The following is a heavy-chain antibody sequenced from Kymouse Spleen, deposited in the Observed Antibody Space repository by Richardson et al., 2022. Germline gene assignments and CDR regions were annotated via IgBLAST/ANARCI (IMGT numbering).Heavy chain of an antibody. CDR3: ARCTNGVCYRGLLWFGELLSLLLLLRYGR. J-gene: IGHJ6*02. V-gene: IGHV4-4*02. Sequence: QVQLQESGPGLVKPSGTLSLTCAVSGGSISSSNWWSWVRQPPGKGLEWIGEIYHSGSTNYNPSLKSRVTISVDKSKNQFSLKLSSVTAADTAVYYCARCTNGVCYRGLLWFGELLSLLLLLRYGRLGPRDHGHRLL. D-gene: IGHD3-10*01. CDR2: IYHSGST. CDR1: GGSISSSNW.